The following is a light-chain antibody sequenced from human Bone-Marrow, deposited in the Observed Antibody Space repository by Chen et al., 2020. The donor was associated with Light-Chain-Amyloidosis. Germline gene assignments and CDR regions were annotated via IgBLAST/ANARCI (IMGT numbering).Light chain of an antibody. Sequence: SYELTQPPSVSVSPGQTARITCSGDDLPTKYAYWYQQKPGQAPVLVIHRDTERPSGISERFSGARAWTTATLTISGVQAEDEADYHCQSADSSGTYAVIFGGGTQLTVL. V-gene: IGLV3-25*03. CDR1: DLPTKY. CDR2: RDT. CDR3: QSADSSGTYAVI. J-gene: IGLJ2*01.